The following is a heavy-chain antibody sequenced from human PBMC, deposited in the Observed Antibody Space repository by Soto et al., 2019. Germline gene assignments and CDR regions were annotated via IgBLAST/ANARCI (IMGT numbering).Heavy chain of an antibody. CDR3: AKDYDFWSGCFDY. J-gene: IGHJ4*02. Sequence: EVQLVESGGGLVQPGRSLRLSCAASGFTFDDYAMHWVRQAPGKGLEWVSGISWNSGTIGYAASVRGRFTISRDNANNSLYLQMNSLRAEDTALYYCAKDYDFWSGCFDYWGQGTLVTVSS. V-gene: IGHV3-9*01. CDR2: ISWNSGTI. D-gene: IGHD3-3*01. CDR1: GFTFDDYA.